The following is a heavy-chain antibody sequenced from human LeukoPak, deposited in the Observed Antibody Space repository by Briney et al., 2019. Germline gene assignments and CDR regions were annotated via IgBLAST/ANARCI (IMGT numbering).Heavy chain of an antibody. CDR3: AKDPGVWELSPPWFDY. Sequence: ASVKVSCKTSGFTFTSYGIIWVRQAPGQGLEWVGWISGYNGNTNYAQSLQGRVTITAVTSTTTVYMEVRSLRSDDTAVYYCAKDPGVWELSPPWFDYWGQGTLVTVSS. V-gene: IGHV1-18*01. CDR2: ISGYNGNT. J-gene: IGHJ4*02. D-gene: IGHD3-16*02. CDR1: GFTFTSYG.